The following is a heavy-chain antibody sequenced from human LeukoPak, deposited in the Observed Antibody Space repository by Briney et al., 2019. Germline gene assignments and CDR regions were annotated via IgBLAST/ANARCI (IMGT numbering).Heavy chain of an antibody. CDR3: AKGGLYSSYYFDY. Sequence: GGSLRLSCAASGFTFDDYAMHWVRQAPGKGLEWVSGISWNSGSIGYADSVKGRFTISRDNAKNCLYLQMNSLRAEDTALYYCAKGGLYSSYYFDYWGQGTLVTVSS. J-gene: IGHJ4*02. CDR1: GFTFDDYA. V-gene: IGHV3-9*01. CDR2: ISWNSGSI. D-gene: IGHD4-11*01.